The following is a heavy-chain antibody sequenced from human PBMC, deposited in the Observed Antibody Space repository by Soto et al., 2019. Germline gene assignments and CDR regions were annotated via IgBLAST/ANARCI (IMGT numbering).Heavy chain of an antibody. J-gene: IGHJ6*02. CDR1: GFTFTNYN. CDR3: ARDCGKGFGMDV. V-gene: IGHV3-48*02. Sequence: GGSLRLSCAASGFTFTNYNMNWVRQAPGKGLEWVSYISSRSSTIYYADSVKGRFTISRDNAKNSLFLQMNSLRDEDTAVYYCARDCGKGFGMDVWGQGTTVTVSS. CDR2: ISSRSSTI.